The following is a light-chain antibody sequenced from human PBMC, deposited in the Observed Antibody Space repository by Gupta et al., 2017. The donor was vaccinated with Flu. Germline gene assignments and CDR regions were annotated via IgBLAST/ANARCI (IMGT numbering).Light chain of an antibody. CDR2: AAS. CDR1: QDVSVW. CDR3: QQADSFPYT. J-gene: IGKJ2*01. Sequence: DIQMTQSPSSVSASVGDRVSITCRASQDVSVWLAWYQQKPGEAPKLLIFAASSLQSGVPSRFSGSGSGTDFTLTINSLQAEDFGTYYCQQADSFPYTFGQGTRLDIK. V-gene: IGKV1D-12*01.